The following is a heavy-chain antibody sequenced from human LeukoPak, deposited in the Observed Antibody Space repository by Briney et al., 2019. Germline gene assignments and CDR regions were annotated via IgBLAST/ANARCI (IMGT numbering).Heavy chain of an antibody. Sequence: ASVKVSCKASGYTFTSYGISWVRRAPGQGLEWMGWISGDNGNTGYAQKFQGRVTMTTDTSTSTAYMELRSLRSDDTAVYYCARDDGDSYGYMDVWGKGTTVTVSS. CDR3: ARDDGDSYGYMDV. CDR2: ISGDNGNT. J-gene: IGHJ6*03. CDR1: GYTFTSYG. V-gene: IGHV1-18*01. D-gene: IGHD5-18*01.